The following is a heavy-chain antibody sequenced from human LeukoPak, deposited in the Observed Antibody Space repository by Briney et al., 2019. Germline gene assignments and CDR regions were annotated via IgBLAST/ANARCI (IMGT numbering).Heavy chain of an antibody. V-gene: IGHV3-7*01. CDR3: AREGDDFWSGYLNWFDP. J-gene: IGHJ5*02. D-gene: IGHD3-3*01. CDR2: IKQDGSEK. CDR1: GFTFSSYW. Sequence: GGSLRLSCAASGFTFSSYWMSWVRQAPGKGLEWGANIKQDGSEKYYVDSVKGRFTISRDNAKNSLYLQMNSLRAEDTAVYYCAREGDDFWSGYLNWFDPWGQGTLVTVSS.